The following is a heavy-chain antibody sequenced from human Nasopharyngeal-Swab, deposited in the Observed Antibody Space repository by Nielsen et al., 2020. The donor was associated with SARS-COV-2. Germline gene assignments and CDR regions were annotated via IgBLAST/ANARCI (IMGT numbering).Heavy chain of an antibody. CDR2: INTNTGNP. J-gene: IGHJ6*02. D-gene: IGHD3-3*01. Sequence: CGRQVPRPRHVWMGWINTNTGNPTYAQGFTGRFVFSLDTSVSTAYLQISSLKAEDTAVYYCARVRDAYYDFWSGYGMDVWGQGTTVTVSS. V-gene: IGHV7-4-1*02. CDR3: ARVRDAYYDFWSGYGMDV.